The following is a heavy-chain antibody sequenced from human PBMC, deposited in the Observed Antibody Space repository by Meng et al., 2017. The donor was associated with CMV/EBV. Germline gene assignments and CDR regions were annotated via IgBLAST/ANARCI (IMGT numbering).Heavy chain of an antibody. V-gene: IGHV1-8*03. J-gene: IGHJ6*02. CDR2: MNPNSGNT. Sequence: ASVKVSCKASGYTFTSYDINWVRQATGQGLEWMGWMNPNSGNTGYAQKFQGRVTITRNTSISTAYMELSSLRSEDTAVYYCARDQSSTSYYYYGMDVWGQGTTVTVSS. D-gene: IGHD2-2*01. CDR3: ARDQSSTSYYYYGMDV. CDR1: GYTFTSYD.